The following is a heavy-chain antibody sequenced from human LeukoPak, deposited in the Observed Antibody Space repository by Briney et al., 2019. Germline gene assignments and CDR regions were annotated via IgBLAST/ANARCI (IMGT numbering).Heavy chain of an antibody. CDR3: ARIWFGELWGNFDY. Sequence: GGSLRLSCAASGFTFSSYSMNWVRQAPGKGLEWVSSISSSSSYIYYADSVKGRFTISRDNAKNSLYLQMNSLRAEDTAVYYCARIWFGELWGNFDYWGQGTLVTVSS. V-gene: IGHV3-21*01. CDR2: ISSSSSYI. J-gene: IGHJ4*02. D-gene: IGHD3-10*01. CDR1: GFTFSSYS.